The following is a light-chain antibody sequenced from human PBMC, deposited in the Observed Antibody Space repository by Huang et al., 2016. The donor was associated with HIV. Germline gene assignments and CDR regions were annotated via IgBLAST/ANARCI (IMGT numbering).Light chain of an antibody. V-gene: IGKV1-NL1*01. CDR2: AAS. J-gene: IGKJ4*01. CDR3: QQYFTTPLA. Sequence: IQMTQSPSSLSASVGDRVPITCRASQAISNSLVWYQQKPGKAPKPLLFAASRLDSGVPARFRGSGSGTDYTLTISSLQPEDFATYYCQQYFTTPLAFGGGTKVEIK. CDR1: QAISNS.